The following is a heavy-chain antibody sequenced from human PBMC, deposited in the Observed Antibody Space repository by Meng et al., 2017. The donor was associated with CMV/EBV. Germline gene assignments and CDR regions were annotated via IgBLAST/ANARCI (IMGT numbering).Heavy chain of an antibody. J-gene: IGHJ6*02. CDR3: ARDQKIRYCSSTSCQSGYYYGMDV. D-gene: IGHD2-2*01. Sequence: MNGGRQCQGKGRGWMEVIWYDGGDKCYADSVKGRFTISKDNSKNTMYLQMSSLRAEDTAVYYCARDQKIRYCSSTSCQSGYYYGMDVWGQGTTVTVSS. V-gene: IGHV3-33*01. CDR2: IWYDGGDK.